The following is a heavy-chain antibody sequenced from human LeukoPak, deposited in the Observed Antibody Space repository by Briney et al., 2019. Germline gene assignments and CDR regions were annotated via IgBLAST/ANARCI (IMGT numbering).Heavy chain of an antibody. CDR2: INPNSGGT. CDR1: GYTFTGYY. V-gene: IGHV1-2*02. Sequence: ASVKVSCKASGYTFTGYYMHWVRQAPGQGLEWMGWINPNSGGTNYAQKLQGRVTMTTDTSTSTAYMELRSLRSDDTAVYYCARGTQLGYCSGGSCYSDYWGQGTLVTVSS. D-gene: IGHD2-15*01. CDR3: ARGTQLGYCSGGSCYSDY. J-gene: IGHJ4*02.